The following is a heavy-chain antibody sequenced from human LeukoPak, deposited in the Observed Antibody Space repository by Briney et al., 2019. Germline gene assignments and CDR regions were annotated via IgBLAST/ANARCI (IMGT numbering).Heavy chain of an antibody. CDR3: ARAHRFDSTAYYMDV. Sequence: PGGSLRLTCAASGFTFSDYYMSWIRQAPATGLERVSYISSSGSTIYYADSVKGRFAISRDNAKNSLYLQMNSLRAEDTAVYYCARAHRFDSTAYYMDVWGKGTTVTVSS. J-gene: IGHJ6*03. D-gene: IGHD3-9*01. CDR2: ISSSGSTI. V-gene: IGHV3-11*04. CDR1: GFTFSDYY.